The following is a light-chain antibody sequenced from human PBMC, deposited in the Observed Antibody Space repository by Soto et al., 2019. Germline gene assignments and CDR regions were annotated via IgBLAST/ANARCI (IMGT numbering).Light chain of an antibody. Sequence: DIQMTQSASSLWASVVDGLTITFHACQYIRNNLNWYQQKPSNAPNVLLYGASDWETGVTSRFSGSGSGTHFTFTISSLQPQDIAVYYCQQYNNWPPITFGQGTRLEIK. CDR3: QQYNNWPPIT. CDR2: GAS. V-gene: IGKV1-33*01. CDR1: QYIRNN. J-gene: IGKJ5*01.